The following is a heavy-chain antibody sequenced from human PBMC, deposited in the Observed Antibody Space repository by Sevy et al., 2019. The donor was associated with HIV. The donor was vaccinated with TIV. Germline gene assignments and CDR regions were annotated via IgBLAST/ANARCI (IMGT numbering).Heavy chain of an antibody. CDR2: ISYDGSNK. CDR3: ARGSSHGYCSSTSCYGMDV. CDR1: GFTFSSYA. J-gene: IGHJ6*02. Sequence: GGSLRLSCAASGFTFSSYAMHWVRHAPGKGLEWVAVISYDGSNKYYADSVKGRFTISRDNSKNTLYLQMNSLRAEDTAVYYCARGSSHGYCSSTSCYGMDVWGQGTTVTVSS. V-gene: IGHV3-30*04. D-gene: IGHD2-2*01.